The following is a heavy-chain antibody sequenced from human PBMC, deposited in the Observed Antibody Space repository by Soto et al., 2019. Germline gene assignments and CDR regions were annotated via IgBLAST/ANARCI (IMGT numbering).Heavy chain of an antibody. Sequence: GGSLRLSCAASGFTFSSYAMSWVRQAPGKGLEWVSAISYNGSNKYYADSVKGRFTISRDNSKNTLYLQMNSLRAEDTAVYYCAKGNSSSWYGYFDLWGRGTLVTAPQ. CDR1: GFTFSSYA. CDR3: AKGNSSSWYGYFDL. V-gene: IGHV3-30*18. CDR2: ISYNGSNK. J-gene: IGHJ2*01. D-gene: IGHD6-13*01.